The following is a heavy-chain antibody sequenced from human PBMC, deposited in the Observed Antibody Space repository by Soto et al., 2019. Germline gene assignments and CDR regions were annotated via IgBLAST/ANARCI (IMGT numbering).Heavy chain of an antibody. Sequence: EVQLVESGGDLVQPGGSLRLSCAASGFSFSNYEMNWVRQAPGKGLEWVSYIDATGTIIHYADSVKGRFTISRDNSKNSLFLQMSSLRAEDTAVYYCARDRWDANWHPGAFDIWGRGTMVTVSS. V-gene: IGHV3-48*03. J-gene: IGHJ3*02. CDR1: GFSFSNYE. D-gene: IGHD7-27*01. CDR2: IDATGTII. CDR3: ARDRWDANWHPGAFDI.